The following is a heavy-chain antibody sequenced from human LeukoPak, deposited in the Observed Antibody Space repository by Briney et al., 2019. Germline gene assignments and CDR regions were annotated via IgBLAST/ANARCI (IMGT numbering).Heavy chain of an antibody. CDR1: GYTFTGYY. CDR3: ARSNIWFGEFSFMDV. D-gene: IGHD3-10*01. Sequence: GASVKVSCKASGYTFTGYYMHWVRQAPGQGLEWMGWINPNSGGTNYAQKFQGRVTMTRNTSISTAYMELSSLRSEDTAVYYCARSNIWFGEFSFMDVWGKGTTVTISS. J-gene: IGHJ6*03. CDR2: INPNSGGT. V-gene: IGHV1-2*02.